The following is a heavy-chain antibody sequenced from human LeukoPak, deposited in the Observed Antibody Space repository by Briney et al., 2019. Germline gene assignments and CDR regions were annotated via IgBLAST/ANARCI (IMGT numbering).Heavy chain of an antibody. D-gene: IGHD3-22*01. CDR2: IYYSGST. Sequence: SQTLSLTCTVSGGSISSGDYYWSWIRQPPGKGLEWIGYIYYSGSTNYNPSLKSRVTISVDTSKNQFSLKLSSVTAADTAVYYCARTDDSSGYYPLALGYWGQGTLVTVSS. CDR1: GGSISSGDYY. V-gene: IGHV4-61*08. J-gene: IGHJ4*02. CDR3: ARTDDSSGYYPLALGY.